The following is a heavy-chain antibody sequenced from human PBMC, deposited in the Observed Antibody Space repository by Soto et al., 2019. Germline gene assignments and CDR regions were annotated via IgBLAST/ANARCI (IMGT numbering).Heavy chain of an antibody. CDR2: MNPNSGNT. J-gene: IGHJ4*02. CDR1: GYTSTSYY. CDR3: ARGFLPFDWLFPGLAEGYYFDY. D-gene: IGHD3-9*01. Sequence: ASVKVSCNASGYTSTSYYINWVRQATGQGLEWMGWMNPNSGNTGYAQKFQGRVTMTRNTSISTAYMELSSLRSEDTAVYYCARGFLPFDWLFPGLAEGYYFDYWGQGSRVTVS. V-gene: IGHV1-8*01.